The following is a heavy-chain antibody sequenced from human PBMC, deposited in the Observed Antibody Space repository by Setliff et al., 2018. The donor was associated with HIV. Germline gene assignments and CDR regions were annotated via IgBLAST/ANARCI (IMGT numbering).Heavy chain of an antibody. CDR3: ARIVRWELVATSTFFYYYMDV. V-gene: IGHV4-4*09. J-gene: IGHJ6*03. CDR1: GGSISSYY. Sequence: SSETLSLTCTVSGGSISSYYWSWIRQPPGKGLEWIGQIHTTGSTNYNPSLKSRVTISMDTSKNQFSLNLNSVTATDTAVYYCARIVRWELVATSTFFYYYMDVWGKGTTVTVSS. CDR2: IHTTGST. D-gene: IGHD1-26*01.